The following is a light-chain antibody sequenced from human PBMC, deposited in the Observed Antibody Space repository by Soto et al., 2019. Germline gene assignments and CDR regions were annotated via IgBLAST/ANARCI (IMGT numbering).Light chain of an antibody. CDR3: QQYNNCPPWT. CDR1: QSVSSN. V-gene: IGKV3-15*01. J-gene: IGKJ1*01. Sequence: EMVMTQSPATLSVSPGERATLSCRASQSVSSNLAWYQQKPGQVPRLLIYGASARATGIPARFSGSGSGTEFTRTISSLQSEDFAVNYCQQYNNCPPWTFGQGTKVEI. CDR2: GAS.